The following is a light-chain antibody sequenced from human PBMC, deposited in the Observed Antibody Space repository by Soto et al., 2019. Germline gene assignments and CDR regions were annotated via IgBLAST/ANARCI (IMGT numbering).Light chain of an antibody. Sequence: QSALTQPASVSGSPGQSITISCTGTNNDVGAYPYVSWYKQHPGTAPKLIIYEVTNRPSGISDRFSGSKSGNTASLTISGLQAEDESDYYCSSFATSGTTVIFGGGTKVTVL. CDR3: SSFATSGTTVI. CDR1: NNDVGAYPY. J-gene: IGLJ2*01. CDR2: EVT. V-gene: IGLV2-14*01.